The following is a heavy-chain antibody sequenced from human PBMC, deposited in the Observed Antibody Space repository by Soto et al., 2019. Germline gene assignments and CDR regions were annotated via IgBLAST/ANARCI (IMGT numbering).Heavy chain of an antibody. CDR3: ARGHNLVKGIDY. V-gene: IGHV3-33*01. J-gene: IGHJ4*02. D-gene: IGHD2-21*01. Sequence: QVRLVESGGGVVQPGRSLRLSCAASGFTFSNYGMHWVRQAPSKGLEWVAIIWYDGSNKYYADSVKGRFTISRDYSKNTLYLQMNSLRAEVTAVYYCARGHNLVKGIDYWGQGTLVIVSS. CDR2: IWYDGSNK. CDR1: GFTFSNYG.